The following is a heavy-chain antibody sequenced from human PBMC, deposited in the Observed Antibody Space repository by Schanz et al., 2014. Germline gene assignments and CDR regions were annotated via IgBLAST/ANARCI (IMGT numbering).Heavy chain of an antibody. D-gene: IGHD3-10*01. J-gene: IGHJ3*02. CDR1: GFTFSTDA. CDR2: VSSSSSYT. Sequence: VQLVESGGGLVQPGGSLRLSCTASGFTFSTDAMSWVRQAPGKGLEWVSYVSSSSSYTHYADSVKGRFTISRDNAKSSLYLQMNSLRVEDTAVYYCAKGRFGELSAFDIWGQGTMVTVSS. CDR3: AKGRFGELSAFDI. V-gene: IGHV3-11*05.